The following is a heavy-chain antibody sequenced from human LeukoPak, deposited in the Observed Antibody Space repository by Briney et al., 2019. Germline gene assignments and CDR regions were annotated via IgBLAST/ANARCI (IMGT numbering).Heavy chain of an antibody. CDR2: ISYDGSNK. Sequence: GGSLRLSCAASGFTFSSYGMHWVRQAPGKGLEWVAVISYDGSNKYYADSVKGRFTISRDKSKNTLYLQMNSLRAEDTAVYYCAKPQSPSFDWLPGDYWGQGTLVTVSS. CDR1: GFTFSSYG. D-gene: IGHD3-9*01. J-gene: IGHJ4*02. CDR3: AKPQSPSFDWLPGDY. V-gene: IGHV3-30*18.